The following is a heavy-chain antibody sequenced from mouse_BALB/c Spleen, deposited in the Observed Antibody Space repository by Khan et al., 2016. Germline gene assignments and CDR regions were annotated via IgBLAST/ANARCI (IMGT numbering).Heavy chain of an antibody. J-gene: IGHJ2*01. CDR1: GYTFTDYV. CDR3: ARGGRYDVGNFDY. Sequence: QIQLVQSGPELKKPGETVKISCKASGYTFTDYVMCWVKQAPGKGLKWMGWIKTYTGEPIYVDDFKGRFAFSLETSASTAYLQINNLKNEDMATYFCARGGRYDVGNFDYWGQGTTLRVSS. CDR2: IKTYTGEP. D-gene: IGHD2-14*01. V-gene: IGHV9-1*02.